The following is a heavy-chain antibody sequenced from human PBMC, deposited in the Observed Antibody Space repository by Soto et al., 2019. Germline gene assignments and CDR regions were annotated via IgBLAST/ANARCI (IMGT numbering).Heavy chain of an antibody. D-gene: IGHD3-22*01. CDR2: IYAGTIT. CDR1: GITVSSYY. CDR3: ARIPYDNSGTIFDY. Sequence: PGGSLRLSCAASGITVSSYYMSWVRQAAGKGLEWVSVIYAGTITNYADSVKGRFTIYRDNSKNTLNLEMNSLRVEDTAVYYCARIPYDNSGTIFDYWGQGTLVTVSS. V-gene: IGHV3-53*01. J-gene: IGHJ4*02.